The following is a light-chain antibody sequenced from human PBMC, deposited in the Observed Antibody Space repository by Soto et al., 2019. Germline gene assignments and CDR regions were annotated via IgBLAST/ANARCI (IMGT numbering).Light chain of an antibody. CDR2: GNN. J-gene: IGLJ2*01. CDR3: QSYDSSLSGHVV. V-gene: IGLV1-40*01. Sequence: QSVLTQPPSVSGAPGQRVTISCTGSSSNIGAGYDVHWYQQLPGTAPILLIYGNNNRPSGVPDRFSGSKSGTSASLAITGLQAEDEADYYCQSYDSSLSGHVVFGGGTKLTVL. CDR1: SSNIGAGYD.